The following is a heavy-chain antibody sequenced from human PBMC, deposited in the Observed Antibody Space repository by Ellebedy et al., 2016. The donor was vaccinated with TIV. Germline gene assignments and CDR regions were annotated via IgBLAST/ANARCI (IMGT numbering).Heavy chain of an antibody. V-gene: IGHV3-64D*06. J-gene: IGHJ3*01. CDR3: VKDDYFGSGNFFNV. CDR2: ITTGGST. Sequence: GESLKISCSGSGFTFNHFALGWVRQAPGKGLDYVSTITTGGSTYYADSVKGRFTISRDNSKSTLYLQLTSLRPKDTALYYCVKDDYFGSGNFFNVWGQGTLVTVSS. D-gene: IGHD3-10*01. CDR1: GFTFNHFA.